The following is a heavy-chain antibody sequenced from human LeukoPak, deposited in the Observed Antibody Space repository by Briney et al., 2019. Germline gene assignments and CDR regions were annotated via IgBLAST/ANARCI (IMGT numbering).Heavy chain of an antibody. CDR3: ARGLGGY. Sequence: SETLSLTCVVYGGSFSGYYWSWIRQPPGKGLEWIGEINHSGSTNYNPSLKSRVTISLDTSKSQFSLKLSSVTAADTAVNYCARGLGGYWGQGTLVTVSS. V-gene: IGHV4-34*01. J-gene: IGHJ4*02. CDR1: GGSFSGYY. CDR2: INHSGST.